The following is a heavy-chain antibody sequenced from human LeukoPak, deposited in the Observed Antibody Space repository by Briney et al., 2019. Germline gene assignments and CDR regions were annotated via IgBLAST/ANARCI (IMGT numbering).Heavy chain of an antibody. Sequence: GGSLTLSCAASGFPFSSYWMHCPRHAPGEGLVCVSRNNSYGSRTRYAVSVKGRYTISRDNDKNTLYLQMNSPRAEDTAVYYFARDGVPAAMPEWAFDIWGQGTMVTVSS. D-gene: IGHD2-2*01. CDR3: ARDGVPAAMPEWAFDI. V-gene: IGHV3-74*01. CDR2: NNSYGSRT. J-gene: IGHJ3*02. CDR1: GFPFSSYW.